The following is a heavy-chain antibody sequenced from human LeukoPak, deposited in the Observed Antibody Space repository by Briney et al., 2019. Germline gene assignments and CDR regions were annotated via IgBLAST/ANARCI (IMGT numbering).Heavy chain of an antibody. CDR3: VTGTTLGYFDY. D-gene: IGHD1-7*01. Sequence: ASVKVSCKASGYTFTGYYMHWVRQAPGQGLEWMGWISAYNGNTNYAQKLQGRVTMTTDTSTSTAYMELRSLRSDDTAVYYCVTGTTLGYFDYWGQGTLVTVSS. CDR2: ISAYNGNT. CDR1: GYTFTGYY. V-gene: IGHV1-18*04. J-gene: IGHJ4*02.